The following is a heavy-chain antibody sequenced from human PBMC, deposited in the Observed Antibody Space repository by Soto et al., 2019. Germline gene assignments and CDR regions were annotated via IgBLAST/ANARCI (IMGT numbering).Heavy chain of an antibody. D-gene: IGHD2-15*01. CDR2: IIPIFGTA. V-gene: IGHV1-69*13. CDR3: ARDRYCSGGSCYSANY. Sequence: VASVKVSCKASGGTFSSYAISWVRQAPGQGLEWMGGIIPIFGTANYAQKFQGRVTITADESTSTAYMELSSLRSEDTAVYYSARDRYCSGGSCYSANYWGQGTLVTVSS. J-gene: IGHJ4*02. CDR1: GGTFSSYA.